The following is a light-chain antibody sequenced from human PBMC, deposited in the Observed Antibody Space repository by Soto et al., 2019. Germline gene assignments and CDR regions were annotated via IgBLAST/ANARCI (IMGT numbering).Light chain of an antibody. CDR3: HQYYEWPLT. CDR2: GAS. J-gene: IGKJ4*01. CDR1: QSVGRS. V-gene: IGKV3D-15*01. Sequence: EIVMTQSPAALSLSPGEGVTLSCRASQSVGRSLAWYQQRPGQAPRLLIYGASTRATGTPVRFSGIGSGTDFTLTISSLQSEDFVVYYCHQYYEWPLTFGGGTKVEIK.